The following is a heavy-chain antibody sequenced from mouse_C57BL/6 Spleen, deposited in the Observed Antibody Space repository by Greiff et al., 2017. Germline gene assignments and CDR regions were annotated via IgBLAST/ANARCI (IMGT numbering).Heavy chain of an antibody. CDR2: IYPGDGDT. V-gene: IGHV1-80*01. CDR1: GYAFSSYW. D-gene: IGHD1-1*01. Sequence: VQLQQSGAELVKPGASVKISCKASGYAFSSYWMTWVKQRPGKGLEWIGQIYPGDGDTNYNGKFKGKATLTADKSSSTAYMQLSSLTSEDSAVYFCARGDYGLDYWGQGTTLTVSS. CDR3: ARGDYGLDY. J-gene: IGHJ2*01.